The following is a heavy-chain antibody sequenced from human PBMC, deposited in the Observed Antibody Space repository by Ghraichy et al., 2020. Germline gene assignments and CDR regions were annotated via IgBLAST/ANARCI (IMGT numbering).Heavy chain of an antibody. D-gene: IGHD2-15*01. CDR3: ARRGVAPSDGNDAFDI. CDR2: IYYSGST. V-gene: IGHV4-39*01. J-gene: IGHJ3*02. Sequence: SETLSLTCTVSGGSISSSSYYWGWIRQPPGKGLEWIGSIYYSGSTYYNPSLKSRVTISVDTSKNQFSLKLSSVTAADTAVYYCARRGVAPSDGNDAFDIWGQGTMVTVSS. CDR1: GGSISSSSYY.